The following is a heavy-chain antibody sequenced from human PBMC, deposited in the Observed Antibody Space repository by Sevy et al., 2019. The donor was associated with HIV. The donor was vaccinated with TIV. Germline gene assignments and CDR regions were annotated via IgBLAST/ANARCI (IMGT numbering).Heavy chain of an antibody. D-gene: IGHD3-22*01. V-gene: IGHV3-23*01. J-gene: IGHJ3*01. CDR2: ISGIGSST. CDR1: GFTFNTHA. CDR3: AKALNPALESMIEVIFRPLKGFDV. Sequence: GGSLRLSCAASGFTFNTHAMNWVRQAPGKGLEWVSVISGIGSSTYYADSVKGRFTISRDNSKNTLYLQMNSLRADDTAVYYCAKALNPALESMIEVIFRPLKGFDVRGQGTMVTVSS.